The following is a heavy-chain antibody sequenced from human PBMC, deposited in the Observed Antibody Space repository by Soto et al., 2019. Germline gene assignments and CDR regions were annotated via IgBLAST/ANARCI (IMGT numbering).Heavy chain of an antibody. J-gene: IGHJ5*02. CDR1: GFTFSSYT. Sequence: GGSLRLSCAASGFTFSSYTMNWVRQAPGKGLEWVSSISSSASYTYSADSVKGRFTISRDNAHNSLYLQMSSLRAEDTAIYFCARETGYSSTWTNWFDPWGQGTLVTVSS. CDR3: ARETGYSSTWTNWFDP. D-gene: IGHD6-13*01. CDR2: ISSSASYT. V-gene: IGHV3-21*01.